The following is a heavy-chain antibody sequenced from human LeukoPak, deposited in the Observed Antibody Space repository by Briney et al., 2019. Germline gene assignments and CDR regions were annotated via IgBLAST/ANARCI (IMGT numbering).Heavy chain of an antibody. D-gene: IGHD1-26*01. J-gene: IGHJ5*02. V-gene: IGHV1-69*01. CDR3: ARVESGSYYRRSGWFDP. CDR2: IIPIFGTA. Sequence: GASVTVSCKASGGTFSSYAISWVRQAPGQGLEWMGGIIPIFGTANCAQKFQGRVTITADESTSTAYMELSSLRSEDTAVYYCARVESGSYYRRSGWFDPWGQGTLVTVSS. CDR1: GGTFSSYA.